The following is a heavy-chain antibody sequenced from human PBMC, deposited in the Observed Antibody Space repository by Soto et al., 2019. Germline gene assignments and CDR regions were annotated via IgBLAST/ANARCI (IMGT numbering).Heavy chain of an antibody. CDR1: RFISSTSG. D-gene: IGHD5-12*01. V-gene: IGHV3-30*18. J-gene: IGHJ6*02. CDR3: VKGLDGSSGDGDWGMDV. Sequence: QVQLVESGGGVVQPGRSLRLSCAASRFISSTSGMHWVRQVPGKGLEWVAVISSDGSKKYYGDSVKGRFTISRDKAQKTLSVEMNSLRAEDTDVSYFVKGLDGSSGDGDWGMDVWGHVTTVTVSS. CDR2: ISSDGSKK.